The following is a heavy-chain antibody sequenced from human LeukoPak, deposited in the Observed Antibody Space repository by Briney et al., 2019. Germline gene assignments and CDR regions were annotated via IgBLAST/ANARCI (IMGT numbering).Heavy chain of an antibody. D-gene: IGHD6-19*01. CDR1: GGTFSSYA. Sequence: GASVKVSCKASGGTFSSYAISWVRQAPGQGLEWMGRIIPIFGTANYAQKFQGRVTITTDESVSTAYMELSSLRSEDTAAYYCARGSPIAVAVNSWSQGTLVTVSS. V-gene: IGHV1-69*05. J-gene: IGHJ4*02. CDR3: ARGSPIAVAVNS. CDR2: IIPIFGTA.